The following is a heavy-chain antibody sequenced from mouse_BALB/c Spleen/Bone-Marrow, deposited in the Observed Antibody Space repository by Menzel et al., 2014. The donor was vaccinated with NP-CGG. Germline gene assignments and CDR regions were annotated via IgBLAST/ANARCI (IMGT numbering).Heavy chain of an antibody. D-gene: IGHD2-10*02. V-gene: IGHV1-7*01. CDR3: ASPYGNYDAMDY. Sequence: QVKLHESGAELAKPGASEKLSCKASVCTFTSYWMHWVSHRLGQGLEWIGYINPSTGYTEYNQKFKDKATLTADKSSSTAYMQRSRLKSENSAVYYCASPYGNYDAMDYWAQGTSVTVSS. CDR2: INPSTGYT. CDR1: VCTFTSYW. J-gene: IGHJ4*01.